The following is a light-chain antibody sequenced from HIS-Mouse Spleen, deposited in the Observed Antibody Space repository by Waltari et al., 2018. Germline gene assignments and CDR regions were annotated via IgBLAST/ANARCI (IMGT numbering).Light chain of an antibody. CDR2: KAS. J-gene: IGKJ2*01. V-gene: IGKV1-5*03. CDR1: KGISCW. Sequence: DIQMTQSPSTLSASVGDRVTITCRASKGISCWLAWYQQKPGKAPKPLIYKASSLESGVPSRFGGSGSGTEFTLTISSLQADDFATYYCQQYNSYSYTFGQGTKLEIK. CDR3: QQYNSYSYT.